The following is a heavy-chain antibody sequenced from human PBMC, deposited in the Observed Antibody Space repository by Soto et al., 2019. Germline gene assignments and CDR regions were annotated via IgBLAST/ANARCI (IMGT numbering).Heavy chain of an antibody. CDR3: ARPRLYHNYGMDV. J-gene: IGHJ6*02. D-gene: IGHD2-2*01. Sequence: ASVKVSCKASGYTFTGYYMHWVRQAPGQGLEWMGWINPNSGGTNYAQKFQGWVTMTRDTSISTAYMELSRLRSDDTAVYYCARPRLYHNYGMDVWGQGTTVTVSS. CDR1: GYTFTGYY. V-gene: IGHV1-2*04. CDR2: INPNSGGT.